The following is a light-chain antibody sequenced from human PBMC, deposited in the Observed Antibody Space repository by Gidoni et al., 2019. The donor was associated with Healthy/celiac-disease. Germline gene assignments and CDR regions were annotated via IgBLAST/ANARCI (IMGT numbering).Light chain of an antibody. CDR1: QSVLYSYNNKNY. V-gene: IGKV4-1*01. Sequence: DIVMTQPPASLAVSLGERATINCKSSQSVLYSYNNKNYLAWYQQKPGHPPKLLIYWASTRDSEVPDRFSGSGSGTDFTLTISSLQAEDVAVYYCQQYYSTPFTFGPGTKVDIK. CDR2: WAS. CDR3: QQYYSTPFT. J-gene: IGKJ3*01.